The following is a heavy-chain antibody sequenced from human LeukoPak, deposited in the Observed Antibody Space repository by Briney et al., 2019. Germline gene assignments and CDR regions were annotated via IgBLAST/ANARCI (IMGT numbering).Heavy chain of an antibody. J-gene: IGHJ5*02. D-gene: IGHD2-2*01. CDR2: ISHSGST. CDR3: ARGCSSTSCYAHLFDP. V-gene: IGHV4-30-2*01. CDR1: GGSISSGGYS. Sequence: PSETLSLTCAVSGGSISSGGYSWSWIRQPPGKGLEWIGYISHSGSTYYNPSLKSRVTISVDRSKNQFSLKLSSVTAADTAVYYCARGCSSTSCYAHLFDPWGQGTLVTVSS.